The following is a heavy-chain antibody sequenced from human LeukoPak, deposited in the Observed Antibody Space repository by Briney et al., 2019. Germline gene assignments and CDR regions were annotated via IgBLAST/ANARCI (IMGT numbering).Heavy chain of an antibody. CDR3: ARVIGGDYLDY. CDR1: GFSFSSYT. J-gene: IGHJ4*02. CDR2: ISSSSSYI. V-gene: IGHV3-21*01. Sequence: GGSLRLSCVASGFSFSSYTMNWVRQAPGKGLEWVSSISSSSSYIYYADSVKGRFTISRDNAKNSLYLQMNSLRAEDTAVYYCARVIGGDYLDYWGQGTLVTVSS. D-gene: IGHD2-15*01.